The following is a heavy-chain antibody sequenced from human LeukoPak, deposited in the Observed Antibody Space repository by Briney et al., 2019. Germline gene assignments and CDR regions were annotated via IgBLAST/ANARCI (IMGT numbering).Heavy chain of an antibody. CDR3: ATSSSGYYPYFDY. V-gene: IGHV4-31*03. D-gene: IGHD3-22*01. CDR2: IYYSGST. Sequence: SQTLSLTCTVSGGSISSGGYYWSWIRQHPGKGLEWIGYIYYSGSTYYNPSLKSRVTISVDTSKNQFSLKLSSVTAADTAVYYRATSSSGYYPYFDYWGQGTLVTVSS. J-gene: IGHJ4*02. CDR1: GGSISSGGYY.